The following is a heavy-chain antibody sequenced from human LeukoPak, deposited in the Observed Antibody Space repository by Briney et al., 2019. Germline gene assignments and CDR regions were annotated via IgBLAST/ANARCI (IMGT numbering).Heavy chain of an antibody. V-gene: IGHV3-9*01. CDR2: ISWNSGSI. CDR3: AKAIFTYYYDSRSYDAFDI. Sequence: GRSLRLSCAASGFTFDDYAMHWVRQAPGKGLEWVSGISWNSGSIGYADSVKGRFTISRDNAKNSLYLQMNSLRAEDTALYYCAKAIFTYYYDSRSYDAFDIWGQGTMVTVSS. CDR1: GFTFDDYA. D-gene: IGHD3-22*01. J-gene: IGHJ3*02.